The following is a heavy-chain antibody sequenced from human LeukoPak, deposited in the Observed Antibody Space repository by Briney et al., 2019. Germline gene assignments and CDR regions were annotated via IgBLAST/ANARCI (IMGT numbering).Heavy chain of an antibody. CDR2: IYYSGST. D-gene: IGHD1-14*01. V-gene: IGHV4-39*01. CDR1: GGSISSSSYY. J-gene: IGHJ4*02. Sequence: SETLSLTCTVSGGSISSSSYYWGWIRQPPGNGLEWIGSIYYSGSTYYNPSLKSRVTISVDTSKNQFSLKLSSVTAADTAVYYCARGIGRFDYWGQGTLVTVSS. CDR3: ARGIGRFDY.